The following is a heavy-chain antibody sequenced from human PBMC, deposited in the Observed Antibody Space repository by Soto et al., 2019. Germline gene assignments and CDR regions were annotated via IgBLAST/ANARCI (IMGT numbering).Heavy chain of an antibody. CDR2: IYHSGST. J-gene: IGHJ4*02. Sequence: QVQLQESGPGLVKPSGTLSLTCAVPGGSISSSNWWSWVRQPPGKGLAWIGEIYHSGSTNYNPSLKSRVTISVDKSKNQFSLKLSSVTAADTAVYYCARGGRGRPGHYYFDYWGQGTLVTVSS. D-gene: IGHD3-10*01. CDR1: GGSISSSNW. V-gene: IGHV4-4*02. CDR3: ARGGRGRPGHYYFDY.